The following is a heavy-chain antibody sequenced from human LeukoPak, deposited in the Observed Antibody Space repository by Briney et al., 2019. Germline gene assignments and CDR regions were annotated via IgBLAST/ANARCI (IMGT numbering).Heavy chain of an antibody. D-gene: IGHD1-26*01. Sequence: PSETLSLTCTVSGGSISSSSYYWGWIRQPPGKGLEWIGSIYHSGSTYYNPSLKSRVPISVDTSKNQFSLKLRSVTAADTAMYYCAKSGGYGLIDYWGQGTRVTVSS. CDR1: GGSISSSSYY. J-gene: IGHJ4*02. CDR3: AKSGGYGLIDY. CDR2: IYHSGST. V-gene: IGHV4-39*07.